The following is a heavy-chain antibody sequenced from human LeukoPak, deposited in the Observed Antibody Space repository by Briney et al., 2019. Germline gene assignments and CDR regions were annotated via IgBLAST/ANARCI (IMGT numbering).Heavy chain of an antibody. CDR3: AREDGYDILTGYHTVAYFDY. D-gene: IGHD3-9*01. CDR1: GFTFSSYS. Sequence: GGSLRLSCAASGFTFSSYSMNWVRQAPGKGLEWVSYISSSSSTIYYADSVKGRFTISRDNAKNSLYLQMNSLRAEDTAVYYCAREDGYDILTGYHTVAYFDYWGQGTLVTVSS. J-gene: IGHJ4*02. V-gene: IGHV3-48*04. CDR2: ISSSSSTI.